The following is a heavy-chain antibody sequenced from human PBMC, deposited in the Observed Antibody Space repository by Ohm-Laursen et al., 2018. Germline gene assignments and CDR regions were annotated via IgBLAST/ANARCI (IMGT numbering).Heavy chain of an antibody. CDR3: ARDRSLADPKGNWFDP. D-gene: IGHD2-15*01. CDR2: IKQDGSEK. Sequence: SPRLSCAASGFTFSSYWMSWVRQAPGKGLEWVASIKQDGSEKYYVDSMEGRFTISRDNAKNSLYLQMNSLRAEDTAVYYCARDRSLADPKGNWFDPWGQGILVTVSS. J-gene: IGHJ5*02. CDR1: GFTFSSYW. V-gene: IGHV3-7*01.